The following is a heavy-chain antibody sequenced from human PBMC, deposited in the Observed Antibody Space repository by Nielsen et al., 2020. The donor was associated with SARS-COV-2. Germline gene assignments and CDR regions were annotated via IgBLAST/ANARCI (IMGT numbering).Heavy chain of an antibody. CDR3: ARHVTSGDYYYYYMDV. CDR1: GYSFTSYW. Sequence: GESLKISCKGSGYSFTSYWISWVRQMPGKGLEWMGRIDPSDSYTNYSPSFQGHVTISADKSISTAYLQWSSLKASDTAMYYCARHVTSGDYYYYYMDVWGKGTTVTVS. D-gene: IGHD3-10*01. V-gene: IGHV5-10-1*01. J-gene: IGHJ6*03. CDR2: IDPSDSYT.